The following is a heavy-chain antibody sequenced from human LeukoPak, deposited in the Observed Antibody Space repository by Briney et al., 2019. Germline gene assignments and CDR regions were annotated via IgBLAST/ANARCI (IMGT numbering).Heavy chain of an antibody. CDR1: GFTFSNAW. J-gene: IGHJ4*02. CDR2: IDGSGGST. Sequence: GGSLRLSCAASGFTFSNAWMSWVRQAPGRGLEWVSAIDGSGGSTYYADSVKGRFTISRDNSKNTLYLQMNSLRAGDTAIYYCAKDRRLPWDYFDSWGQGTLVTVSS. D-gene: IGHD5-12*01. CDR3: AKDRRLPWDYFDS. V-gene: IGHV3-23*01.